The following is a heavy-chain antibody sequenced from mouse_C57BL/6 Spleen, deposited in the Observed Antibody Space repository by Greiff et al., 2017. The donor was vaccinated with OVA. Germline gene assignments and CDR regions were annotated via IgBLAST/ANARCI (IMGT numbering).Heavy chain of an antibody. V-gene: IGHV1-81*01. CDR2: IYPRSGNT. CDR3: ARGGITTVVFDV. CDR1: GYTFTSYG. J-gene: IGHJ1*03. D-gene: IGHD1-1*01. Sequence: VQLQQSGAELARPGASVKLSCKASGYTFTSYGISWVKQRTGQGLEWIGEIYPRSGNTYYHEKFKGQATLTADKATSTAYMELRSLTSEDSAVYFCARGGITTVVFDVWGTGTTVTVSS.